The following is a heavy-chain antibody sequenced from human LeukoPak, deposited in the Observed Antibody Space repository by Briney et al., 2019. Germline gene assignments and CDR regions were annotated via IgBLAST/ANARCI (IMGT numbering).Heavy chain of an antibody. CDR2: INHSGST. V-gene: IGHV4-34*01. Sequence: PSETLSLTCAVYGGSFSGYYWSWLRQPPGKGLEWIGEINHSGSTNYNPSLKGRVTMSVDTSNNQFSLKLTSVTAADTAVYYCAVGDYFDYWGQGTLVTVSS. CDR1: GGSFSGYY. J-gene: IGHJ4*02. CDR3: AVGDYFDY. D-gene: IGHD1-26*01.